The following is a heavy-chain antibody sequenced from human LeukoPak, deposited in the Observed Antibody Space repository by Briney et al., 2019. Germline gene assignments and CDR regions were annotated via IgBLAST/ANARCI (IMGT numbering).Heavy chain of an antibody. CDR1: GGSISSYY. CDR3: ARQGLGYCSGGSCFVYYYYYMDV. CDR2: IYDSGST. Sequence: SETLSLTCTVSGGSISSYYWSWIRQPPGKGLEWIGYIYDSGSTNYNPSLKSRVSISVDTFKNQFYLKLSSVTAADTAVYYCARQGLGYCSGGSCFVYYYYYMDVWGKGTTVTISS. V-gene: IGHV4-59*08. J-gene: IGHJ6*03. D-gene: IGHD2-15*01.